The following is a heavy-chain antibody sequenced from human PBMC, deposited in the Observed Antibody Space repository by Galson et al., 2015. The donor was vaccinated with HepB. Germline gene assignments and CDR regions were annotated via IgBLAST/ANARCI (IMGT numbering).Heavy chain of an antibody. CDR3: ARAILSLRIAVAGPVYGMDV. Sequence: SLRLSCAASGFTVSSNYMSWVRQAPGKGLEWVSVIYSGGSTYYADSVKGRFTISRDNSKNTLYLQMNSLRAEDTAVYYCARAILSLRIAVAGPVYGMDVWGQVTTVTVSS. CDR1: GFTVSSNY. D-gene: IGHD6-19*01. CDR2: IYSGGST. V-gene: IGHV3-66*01. J-gene: IGHJ6*02.